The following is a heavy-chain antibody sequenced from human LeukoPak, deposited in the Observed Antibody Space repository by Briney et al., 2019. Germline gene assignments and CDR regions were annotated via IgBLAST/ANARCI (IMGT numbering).Heavy chain of an antibody. CDR3: ARHLRFGRGYSGYDLDY. CDR2: IYPGDSDT. V-gene: IGHV5-51*01. D-gene: IGHD5-12*01. J-gene: IGHJ4*02. Sequence: GESLKISCKGSGYSFTSYWIGWVRQMPGKGLEGMGIIYPGDSDTRYSPSFQGQVTISADKSISTAYLQWSSLKASDTAMYYCARHLRFGRGYSGYDLDYWGQGTLITVSS. CDR1: GYSFTSYW.